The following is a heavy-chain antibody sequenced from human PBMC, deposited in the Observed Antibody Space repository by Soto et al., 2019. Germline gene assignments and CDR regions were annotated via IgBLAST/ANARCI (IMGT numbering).Heavy chain of an antibody. CDR3: ALAGYDSNYYAVTPLSAGHF. CDR2: IGNSGNPI. Sequence: QVQLVESGGGVVKAGESLRLSCAASGFNFNDYFMTWVRQTPGKGLEWVAYIGNSGNPIYYGGSVKGRFTVSRDNARKSVYLQMNSLRADDTAVYYCALAGYDSNYYAVTPLSAGHFWGQGTLVTVSS. V-gene: IGHV3-11*01. CDR1: GFNFNDYF. J-gene: IGHJ4*02. D-gene: IGHD4-4*01.